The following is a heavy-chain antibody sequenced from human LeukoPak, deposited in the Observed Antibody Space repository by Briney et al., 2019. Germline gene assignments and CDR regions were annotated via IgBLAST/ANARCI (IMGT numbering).Heavy chain of an antibody. CDR3: ARDCSSTSRYRGGFDP. J-gene: IGHJ5*02. CDR2: IKQDGSEK. CDR1: GGSFEHYF. D-gene: IGHD2-2*01. V-gene: IGHV3-7*01. Sequence: LTCTVSGGSFEHYFWSWVRQAPGKGLEWVANIKQDGSEKYYVDSVKGRFTISRDNAKNSLYLQMNSLRAEDTAVYYCARDCSSTSRYRGGFDPWGQGTLVTVSS.